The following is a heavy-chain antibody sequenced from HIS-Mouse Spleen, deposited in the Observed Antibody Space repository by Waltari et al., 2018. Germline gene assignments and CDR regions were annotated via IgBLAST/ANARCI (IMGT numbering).Heavy chain of an antibody. Sequence: QLQLQESGPGLVKPSETLSLTCTVSGGSISSSSYYWGWIRQPPGKVLGWIGSIYYSGRTDYNPSLKSRVTISVDTSKNQFSLKLSSVTAADTAVYYCARDWELLWFDPWGQGTLVTVSS. CDR3: ARDWELLWFDP. V-gene: IGHV4-39*07. CDR1: GGSISSSSYY. D-gene: IGHD1-26*01. J-gene: IGHJ5*02. CDR2: IYYSGRT.